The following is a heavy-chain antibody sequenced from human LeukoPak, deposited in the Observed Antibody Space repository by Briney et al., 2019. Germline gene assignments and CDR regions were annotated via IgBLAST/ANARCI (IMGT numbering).Heavy chain of an antibody. CDR2: INPNSGGT. V-gene: IGHV1-2*02. Sequence: EASVKVSCKASGYTFTGYYMHWVRQAPGQGLEWMGWINPNSGGTNCAQKFQGRVTMTRDTSISTAYMELSRLRSDDTAVYYCARDYGSRTFFGWFDPWGQGTLVTVPS. CDR1: GYTFTGYY. D-gene: IGHD3-10*01. CDR3: ARDYGSRTFFGWFDP. J-gene: IGHJ5*02.